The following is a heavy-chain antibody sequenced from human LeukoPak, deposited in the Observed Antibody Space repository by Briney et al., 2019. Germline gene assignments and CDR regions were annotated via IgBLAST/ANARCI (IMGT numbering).Heavy chain of an antibody. J-gene: IGHJ4*02. D-gene: IGHD1-26*01. V-gene: IGHV5-51*01. CDR1: GYSFTSYW. CDR3: ARHYLYSGSYRLVQ. CDR2: IYHGDSDT. Sequence: GESLKISCKGSGYSFTSYWIGWVRQMPGKGLEWMGIIYHGDSDTRYSPSFQGQVTISADKSISTAYLQWSSLKAPDTAMYYCARHYLYSGSYRLVQWGQGTLVTVSS.